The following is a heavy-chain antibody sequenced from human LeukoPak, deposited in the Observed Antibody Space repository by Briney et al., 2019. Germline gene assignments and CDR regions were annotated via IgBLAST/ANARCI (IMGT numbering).Heavy chain of an antibody. J-gene: IGHJ4*02. V-gene: IGHV3-53*01. CDR2: IYSGGST. D-gene: IGHD1-26*01. CDR1: GFTVSSNY. CDR3: ARGVVGSTGFDY. Sequence: PGGSLRLSCAASGFTVSSNYMSWVRQAPGKGLEWVSVIYSGGSTYYADSVKGRFTISRDNSKNTLYLQMNSPRAEDTALYYCARGVVGSTGFDYWGQGTLVTVSS.